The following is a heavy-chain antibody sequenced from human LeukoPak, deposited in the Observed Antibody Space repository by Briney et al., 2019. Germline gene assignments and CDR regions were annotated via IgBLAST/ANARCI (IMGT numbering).Heavy chain of an antibody. J-gene: IGHJ4*02. CDR1: GFTFSNAW. CDR2: IKSKTDGGTT. CDR3: TTDERGGYDLRGLK. D-gene: IGHD5-12*01. Sequence: PGGSLRLSCAASGFTFSNAWMSWVRQAPGKGLEWVGRIKSKTDGGTTDYAAPVKGRFTISRDDSKNTLYLQMNSLKTEDTAVYYCTTDERGGYDLRGLKWGQGTLVTVSS. V-gene: IGHV3-15*01.